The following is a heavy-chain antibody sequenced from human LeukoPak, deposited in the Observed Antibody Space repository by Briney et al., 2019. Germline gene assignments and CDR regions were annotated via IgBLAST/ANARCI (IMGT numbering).Heavy chain of an antibody. J-gene: IGHJ3*02. CDR2: INHSGST. Sequence: SETLSLTCAAYGGSFSGYYWSWIRQPPGKGLEWIGEINHSGSTNYNPSLKSRVTISVDTSKNQFSLKLSSVTAADTAVYYCASRYCSSTSCYHSGHAFDIWGQGTMVTVSS. CDR3: ASRYCSSTSCYHSGHAFDI. V-gene: IGHV4-34*01. CDR1: GGSFSGYY. D-gene: IGHD2-2*01.